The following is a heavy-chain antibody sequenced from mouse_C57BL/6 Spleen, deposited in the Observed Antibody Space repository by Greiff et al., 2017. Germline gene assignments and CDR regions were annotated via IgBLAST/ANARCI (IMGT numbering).Heavy chain of an antibody. D-gene: IGHD2-4*01. V-gene: IGHV8-12*01. CDR1: GFSLSTSGMG. Sequence: LKVSGPGILQSSQTLSLTCSFSGFSLSTSGMGVSWIRQPSGKGLEWLAHIYWDDDKRYNPSLKSRLTISKDTSRNQVFLKITSVDTADTDTYYCARDPYYDYDGAMDDWGQGTSVTVAS. CDR3: ARDPYYDYDGAMDD. CDR2: IYWDDDK. J-gene: IGHJ4*01.